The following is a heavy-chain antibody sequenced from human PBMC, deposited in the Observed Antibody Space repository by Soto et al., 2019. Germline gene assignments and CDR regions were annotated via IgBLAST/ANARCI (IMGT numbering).Heavy chain of an antibody. CDR2: INAGNGNT. CDR3: AIEPGV. V-gene: IGHV1-3*01. J-gene: IGHJ4*02. CDR1: GYTISRYA. D-gene: IGHD2-8*01. Sequence: ASVKVSCKASGYTISRYAMHWVRQAPGQRLEWMGWINAGNGNTNYAQKLQGRVTMTTDTSTSTAYMELRSLRSDDTAVYYCAIEPGVWGQGTLVTVSS.